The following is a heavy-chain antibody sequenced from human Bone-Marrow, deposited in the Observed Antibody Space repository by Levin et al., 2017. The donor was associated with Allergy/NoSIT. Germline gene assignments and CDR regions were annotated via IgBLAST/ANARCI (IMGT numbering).Heavy chain of an antibody. CDR1: GSTFSSYV. V-gene: IGHV3-30*04. D-gene: IGHD3-22*01. CDR3: ATAGHTSGYADAFEF. CDR2: IAHDESSE. J-gene: IGHJ3*01. Sequence: GGSLRLSCAASGSTFSSYVMHWVRQAPGKGLEWVAVIAHDESSEHYADSVKGRFTISRDNPKNTLYLQMNSLRDEDTAVYYCATAGHTSGYADAFEFWGQGTMVTVSS.